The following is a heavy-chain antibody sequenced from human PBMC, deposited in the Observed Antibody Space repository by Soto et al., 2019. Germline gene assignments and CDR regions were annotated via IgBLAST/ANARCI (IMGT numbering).Heavy chain of an antibody. D-gene: IGHD3-3*01. CDR3: ARDGGRYYGLDV. Sequence: SETLSLTCTVSGDPINSYYWSWIRQPPGKGLEWIGHIYYRGSTKYNPSLKSRVTISIDTSKNQFSLKLSSVTAADTAVYYCARDGGRYYGLDVWGQGTTVPVYS. V-gene: IGHV4-59*01. CDR1: GDPINSYY. J-gene: IGHJ6*02. CDR2: IYYRGST.